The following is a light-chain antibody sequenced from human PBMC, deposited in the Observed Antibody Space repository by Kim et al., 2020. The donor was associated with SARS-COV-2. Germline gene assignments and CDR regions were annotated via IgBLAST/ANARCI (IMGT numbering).Light chain of an antibody. V-gene: IGKV3-11*01. CDR1: QGVSSC. Sequence: TPGGRAPLSCRASQGVSSCLAWYQQNPGQAPRHLFYYASNRATGIPARLSGSGSGTDFTLTISSLEPEDFAVYYCQQRNNWPPITFGQGTRLEIK. CDR2: YAS. J-gene: IGKJ5*01. CDR3: QQRNNWPPIT.